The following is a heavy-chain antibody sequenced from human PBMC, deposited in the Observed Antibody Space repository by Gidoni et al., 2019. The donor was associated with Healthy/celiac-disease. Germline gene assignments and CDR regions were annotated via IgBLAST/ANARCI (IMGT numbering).Heavy chain of an antibody. Sequence: QVQLVQSGAEVKKPGASVKVSCKASGYTFTSYGISWMRQAPGQGLEWMGWISAYNGNTNYAQKLQGRVTMTTDTSTSTAYMELRSLRSDDTAVCYCARAKKYCGGDCYLLDYWGQGTLVTVSS. D-gene: IGHD2-21*02. CDR1: GYTFTSYG. CDR3: ARAKKYCGGDCYLLDY. V-gene: IGHV1-18*01. CDR2: ISAYNGNT. J-gene: IGHJ4*02.